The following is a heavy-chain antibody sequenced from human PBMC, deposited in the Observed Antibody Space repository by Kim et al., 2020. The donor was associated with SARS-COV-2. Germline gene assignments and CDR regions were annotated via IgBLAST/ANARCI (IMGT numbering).Heavy chain of an antibody. V-gene: IGHV3-30*07. D-gene: IGHD2-2*01. CDR3: SREMVVVVPAATYYFDY. Sequence: EKGRFTIARDNSKNTLYLQMNTLSAEDTAVYYCSREMVVVVPAATYYFDYWGQKTLVTVSS. J-gene: IGHJ4*02.